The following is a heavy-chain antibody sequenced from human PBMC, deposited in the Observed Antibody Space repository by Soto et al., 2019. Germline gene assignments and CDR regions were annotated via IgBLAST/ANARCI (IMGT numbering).Heavy chain of an antibody. CDR3: ARGNFGVVISRYYFDY. Sequence: SETLSLTCTVSGGSISSYYWSWIRQPPGKGLEWIGYIYYSGSTNYNPSLKSRVTISVDTSKNQFSLKLSSVTAADTAVYYCARGNFGVVISRYYFDYWGQGTLVTVSS. D-gene: IGHD3-3*01. J-gene: IGHJ4*02. CDR2: IYYSGST. V-gene: IGHV4-59*12. CDR1: GGSISSYY.